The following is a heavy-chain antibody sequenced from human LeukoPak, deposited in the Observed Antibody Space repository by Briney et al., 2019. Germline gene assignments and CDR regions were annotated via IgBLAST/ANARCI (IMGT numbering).Heavy chain of an antibody. CDR1: GGSISSYY. CDR2: IYYSGST. CDR3: AGGIRSITRFRGVPRNYYGRDV. J-gene: IGHJ6*02. D-gene: IGHD3-10*01. V-gene: IGHV4-59*01. Sequence: PSETLSLTCTVSGGSISSYYWSWIRQPPGKGLEWIGYIYYSGSTNYNPSLKSRVTISVDTSKNQFSLKLSSVTAADTAVYYCAGGIRSITRFRGVPRNYYGRDVGGQGPTATVPS.